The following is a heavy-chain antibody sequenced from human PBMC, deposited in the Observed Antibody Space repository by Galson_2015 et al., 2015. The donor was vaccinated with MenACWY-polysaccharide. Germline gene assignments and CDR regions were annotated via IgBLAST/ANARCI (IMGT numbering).Heavy chain of an antibody. CDR1: GSTFRGSG. J-gene: IGHJ3*02. CDR3: AREGSRIVFHAFDI. V-gene: IGHV3-33*01. D-gene: IGHD3-10*02. Sequence: SLRLSCAASGSTFRGSGMHWVRQAPGKGLEWVAIIQYDGSQKQYTDSVRGRFSISRDNSKNTLYLEMNSLRAEDTALYYCAREGSRIVFHAFDIWGQGTMVTVSS. CDR2: IQYDGSQK.